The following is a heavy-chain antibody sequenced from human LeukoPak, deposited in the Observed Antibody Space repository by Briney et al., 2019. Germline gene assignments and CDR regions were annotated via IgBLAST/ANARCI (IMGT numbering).Heavy chain of an antibody. Sequence: ASVKVSCKASGYTFISYDINWVRQATGQGLEWMGWMNPNSGNTGYAQKFQGRVTMTRNTSISTAYMELSSLRSEDTAVYYCARVGYSYALDAFDIWGQGTMVTVSS. CDR1: GYTFISYD. J-gene: IGHJ3*02. CDR3: ARVGYSYALDAFDI. D-gene: IGHD5-18*01. V-gene: IGHV1-8*01. CDR2: MNPNSGNT.